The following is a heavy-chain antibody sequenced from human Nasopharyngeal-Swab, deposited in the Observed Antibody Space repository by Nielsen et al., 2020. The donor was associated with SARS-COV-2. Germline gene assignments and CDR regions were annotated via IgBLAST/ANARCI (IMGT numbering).Heavy chain of an antibody. CDR3: ARDDSSGYYGY. D-gene: IGHD3-22*01. CDR1: GFIFSDYY. J-gene: IGHJ4*02. CDR2: ISGSGSTI. V-gene: IGHV3-11*01. Sequence: GGSLRLSCAASGFIFSDYYMTWIRQAPGKGLEWISYISGSGSTIYYADSVKGRFTMSRDNAKNSVYLQMNSLRAEDTAVYYCARDDSSGYYGYWGQGTLVTVSS.